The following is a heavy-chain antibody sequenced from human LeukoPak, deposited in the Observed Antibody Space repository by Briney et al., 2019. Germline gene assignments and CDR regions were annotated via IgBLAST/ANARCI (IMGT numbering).Heavy chain of an antibody. CDR1: GGSISSSSSY. Sequence: SETLSLTCTVSGGSISSSSSYWGWIRQPPGKGLEWIGSIYYSGSTYYSPSLKSRVTLSVDTSKNQFSLKLTSVTAADTAVYYCARHVFFDSNWFDPSGQGALVTVSS. J-gene: IGHJ5*02. CDR2: IYYSGST. V-gene: IGHV4-39*01. D-gene: IGHD3-3*01. CDR3: ARHVFFDSNWFDP.